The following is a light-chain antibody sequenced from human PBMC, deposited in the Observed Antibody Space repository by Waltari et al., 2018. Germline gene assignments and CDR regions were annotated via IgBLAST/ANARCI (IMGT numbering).Light chain of an antibody. Sequence: QSLLTQPPSVSEAPGQRVTISCSGSRANIGNNVLTWYQQLPGKPPKLLIYYDDLLPSGVSDRFSGSKSGTSASLAISGLQSEDEADYYCAAWDDSLNGVVFGGGTKLTVL. J-gene: IGLJ3*02. CDR2: YDD. V-gene: IGLV1-36*01. CDR1: RANIGNNV. CDR3: AAWDDSLNGVV.